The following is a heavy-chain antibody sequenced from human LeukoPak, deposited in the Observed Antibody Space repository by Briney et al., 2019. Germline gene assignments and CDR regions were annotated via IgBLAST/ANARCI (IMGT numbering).Heavy chain of an antibody. Sequence: ASVKVSCKASGYTFTSYYMHWVRQAPGQGLEWMGIINPSGDSTSYAQKFQGRLTMARDTSTSIVYMELSSLRSEDTAVYYCARLGTRGLEYSSSLLDYWGQGTLVTVSS. CDR2: INPSGDST. CDR1: GYTFTSYY. J-gene: IGHJ4*02. V-gene: IGHV1-46*01. CDR3: ARLGTRGLEYSSSLLDY. D-gene: IGHD6-6*01.